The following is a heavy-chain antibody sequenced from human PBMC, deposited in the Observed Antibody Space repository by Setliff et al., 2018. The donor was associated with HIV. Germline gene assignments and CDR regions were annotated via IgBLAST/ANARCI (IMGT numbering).Heavy chain of an antibody. CDR2: IYHSGST. D-gene: IGHD3-10*01. J-gene: IGHJ3*02. Sequence: SETLSLTCAVSGGSISSSNWWSWVRQPPGKGLEWIGEIYHSGSTNYNPSLKSRVTISVDKSKNQFSLDLSSVTAADTAVYYCARDLKSGSYSPGAFDIWGQGTMVTV. CDR1: GGSISSSNW. V-gene: IGHV4-4*02. CDR3: ARDLKSGSYSPGAFDI.